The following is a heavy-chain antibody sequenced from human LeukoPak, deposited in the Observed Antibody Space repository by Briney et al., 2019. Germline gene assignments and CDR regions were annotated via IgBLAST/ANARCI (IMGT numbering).Heavy chain of an antibody. CDR2: IRSKAYGGTT. CDR3: IRVLGGSSSPLTIDY. J-gene: IGHJ4*02. V-gene: IGHV3-49*04. CDR1: GFTFGDYA. Sequence: AGRSLRLSCTASGFTFGDYAMSWVRQAPGKGLEWVGFIRSKAYGGTTEYAASVKGRFTISRDDSKSIAYLQMNSLKTEDTAVYYCIRVLGGSSSPLTIDYWGQGTLVTVSS. D-gene: IGHD6-13*01.